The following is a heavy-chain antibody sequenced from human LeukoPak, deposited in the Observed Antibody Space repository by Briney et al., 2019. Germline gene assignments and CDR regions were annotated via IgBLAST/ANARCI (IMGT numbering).Heavy chain of an antibody. D-gene: IGHD6-13*01. V-gene: IGHV3-53*01. CDR2: IYGPDST. CDR3: ARKGGAGTEPYYFDY. CDR1: GLSVNNKY. J-gene: IGHJ4*02. Sequence: GGSLRLSCAASGLSVNNKYMSWVRQAPGKGLEWVSIIYGPDSTDYADSVKGRFTISRDNSKNTLYLQMNSLRAEDTAVYYCARKGGAGTEPYYFDYWGQGTLVTVSS.